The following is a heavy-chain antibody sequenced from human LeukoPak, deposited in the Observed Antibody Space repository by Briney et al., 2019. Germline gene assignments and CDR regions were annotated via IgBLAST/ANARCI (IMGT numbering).Heavy chain of an antibody. Sequence: ASVKVSCKASGYTFTSYGISWVRQAPGQGLEWMGWISAYNGNTNYAQKLQGRVTMTTDTSTSTAYMELRSLRSDDTAVYYCARDLIAARPWGWFDPWGQGTLATVSS. CDR2: ISAYNGNT. CDR3: ARDLIAARPWGWFDP. V-gene: IGHV1-18*01. D-gene: IGHD6-6*01. J-gene: IGHJ5*02. CDR1: GYTFTSYG.